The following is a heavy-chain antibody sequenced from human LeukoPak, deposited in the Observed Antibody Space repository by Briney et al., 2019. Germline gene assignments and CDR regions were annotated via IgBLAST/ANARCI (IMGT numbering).Heavy chain of an antibody. V-gene: IGHV3-23*01. CDR1: GFTFSNAW. J-gene: IGHJ4*02. Sequence: GGSLRLSCAASGFTFSNAWMSWVRQAPGKGLEWVSTISASGLYYADAVRGRFTISRDNSRNTLSLQMDSLRAEDTAVYYCAKDHESDGYPCLDHWGLGTLVTVSS. D-gene: IGHD3-22*01. CDR2: ISASGL. CDR3: AKDHESDGYPCLDH.